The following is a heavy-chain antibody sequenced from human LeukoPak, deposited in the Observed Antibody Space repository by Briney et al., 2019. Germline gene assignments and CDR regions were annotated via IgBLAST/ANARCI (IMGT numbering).Heavy chain of an antibody. V-gene: IGHV3-21*01. Sequence: GGSLRLSCAASGFTFSSYSMNWVRQAPGKGLEWVSSISSSSSYIYYADSVEGRFTISRDNAKNSLYLQMNSLRAEDTAVYYCAREKTSYDSSGYYYAFDIWGQGTMVTVSS. J-gene: IGHJ3*02. CDR3: AREKTSYDSSGYYYAFDI. CDR2: ISSSSSYI. D-gene: IGHD3-22*01. CDR1: GFTFSSYS.